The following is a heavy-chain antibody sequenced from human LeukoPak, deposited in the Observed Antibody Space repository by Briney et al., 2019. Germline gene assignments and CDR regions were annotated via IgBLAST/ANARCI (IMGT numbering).Heavy chain of an antibody. J-gene: IGHJ4*02. D-gene: IGHD5-24*01. CDR3: ARGAWRQFDN. CDR1: GFTFSSYW. V-gene: IGHV3-7*05. CDR2: IKQDGSEK. Sequence: PGGSLRLSCTASGFTFSSYWMSWVRQAPGKGLEWVANIKQDGSEKYYVDSLKGRFTISRDNANNSLYLQMNILRVEDTAVYYCARGAWRQFDNWGQGTLVTVSS.